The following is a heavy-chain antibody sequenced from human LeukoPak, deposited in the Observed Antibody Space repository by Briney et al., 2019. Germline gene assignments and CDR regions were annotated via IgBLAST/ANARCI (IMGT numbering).Heavy chain of an antibody. J-gene: IGHJ4*02. D-gene: IGHD5-12*01. Sequence: ASVKVSCKASGYTFTSYGISWVRQAPGQGLEWMGWISAYSGDTNYAQKFQGRATMTTDTSTSTAYMELRSLRSDDTAVYYCARGMKRSPLFNIVATGAPLDYWGQGTLVTVSS. V-gene: IGHV1-18*01. CDR3: ARGMKRSPLFNIVATGAPLDY. CDR1: GYTFTSYG. CDR2: ISAYSGDT.